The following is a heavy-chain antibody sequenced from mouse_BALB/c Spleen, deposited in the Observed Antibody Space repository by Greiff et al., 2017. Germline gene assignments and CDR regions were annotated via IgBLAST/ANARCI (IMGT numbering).Heavy chain of an antibody. J-gene: IGHJ4*01. V-gene: IGHV1-87*01. CDR1: GYTFTSYW. CDR2: IYPGDGDT. D-gene: IGHD1-1*01. CDR3: ARPPLYGSSYAMDY. Sequence: QVQLQQSGAELARPGASVKLSCKASGYTFTSYWMQWVQQRPGQGLEWIGAIYPGDGDTRYTQKFKGKATLTADKSSSTAYMQLSSLASEDSAVYYCARPPLYGSSYAMDYWGQGTSVTVSA.